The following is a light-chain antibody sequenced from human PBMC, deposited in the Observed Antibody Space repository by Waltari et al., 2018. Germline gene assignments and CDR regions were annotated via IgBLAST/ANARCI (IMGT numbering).Light chain of an antibody. CDR1: QGISSY. V-gene: IGKV1-8*01. J-gene: IGKJ5*01. Sequence: AIRMTQSPSSLSASTGARVTITCRASQGISSYLAWYQQKPGKAPKLLIYAASTLQSGVPSRFSGSGSGTDFTLTISCLQSEDFATYYCQQYYSYPPLTFGQGTRLEIK. CDR2: AAS. CDR3: QQYYSYPPLT.